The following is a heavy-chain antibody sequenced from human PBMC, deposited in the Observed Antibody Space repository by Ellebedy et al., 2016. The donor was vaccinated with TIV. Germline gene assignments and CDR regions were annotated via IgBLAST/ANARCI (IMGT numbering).Heavy chain of an antibody. D-gene: IGHD4-17*01. CDR1: GFTFSSYW. CDR2: INSDGSST. J-gene: IGHJ4*02. CDR3: ARDKLYGDYIMIY. V-gene: IGHV3-74*01. Sequence: GGSLRLSXAASGFTFSSYWMHWVRQAPGKGLVWVSRINSDGSSTSYADSVKGRFTISRDNAKNSLYLQMNSLRAEDTAVYYCARDKLYGDYIMIYWGQGTLVTVSS.